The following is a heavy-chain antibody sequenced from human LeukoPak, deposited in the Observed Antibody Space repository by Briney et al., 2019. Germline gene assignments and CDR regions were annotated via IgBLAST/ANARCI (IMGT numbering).Heavy chain of an antibody. V-gene: IGHV3-53*01. Sequence: GGSLRLSCAASGLTVSSSYMSWVRQAPGKGLEWVSIIYNDGSTYYADSMKGRFTISRDNSKNTLYRQVNSLRAEDTAMYYCARNILFAFDIWGQGTMVTVSS. CDR2: IYNDGST. J-gene: IGHJ3*02. CDR1: GLTVSSSY. CDR3: ARNILFAFDI. D-gene: IGHD2/OR15-2a*01.